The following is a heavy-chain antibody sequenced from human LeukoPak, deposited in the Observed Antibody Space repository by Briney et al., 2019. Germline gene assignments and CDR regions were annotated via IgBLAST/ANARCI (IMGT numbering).Heavy chain of an antibody. CDR1: GGSISSSSYY. Sequence: SETLSLTCTVSGGSISSSSYYWGWIRQPPGKGLEWIGSIYYSGSTYYNPSLKSRVTISVDTSKNQFSLKLSSVTAADTAVYYCARHNLGYSSGGYFQHWGQGTLVTVSS. D-gene: IGHD6-19*01. CDR3: ARHNLGYSSGGYFQH. J-gene: IGHJ1*01. CDR2: IYYSGST. V-gene: IGHV4-39*01.